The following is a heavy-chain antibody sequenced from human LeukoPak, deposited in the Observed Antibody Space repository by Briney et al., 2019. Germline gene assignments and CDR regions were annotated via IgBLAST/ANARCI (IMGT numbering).Heavy chain of an antibody. CDR1: GGSFSGYY. CDR2: INHSGST. J-gene: IGHJ3*02. V-gene: IGHV4-34*01. Sequence: SETLSLTCAVYGGSFSGYYWSWIRQPPGKGLEWIGEINHSGSTNYNPSLKSRVTISVDRSKNQFSLKLSSVTAADTAVYYCARDSGDSRDVVVPAAIRGYAFDIWGQGTMVTVSS. CDR3: ARDSGDSRDVVVPAAIRGYAFDI. D-gene: IGHD2-2*01.